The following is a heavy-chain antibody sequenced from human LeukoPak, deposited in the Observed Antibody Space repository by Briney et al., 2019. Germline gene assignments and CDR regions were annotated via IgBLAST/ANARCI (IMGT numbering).Heavy chain of an antibody. CDR1: GGTFSSYA. CDR2: ISAYNGNT. CDR3: ATDPSKYQLLLGRPRRIDNWFDP. D-gene: IGHD2-2*01. V-gene: IGHV1-18*01. Sequence: ASVKVSCKASGGTFSSYAISWVRLAPGQGLEWMGWISAYNGNTNYAQKLQGRVTMTTDTSTSTAYMELRSLRSDDTAVYYCATDPSKYQLLLGRPRRIDNWFDPWGQGTLVTVSS. J-gene: IGHJ5*02.